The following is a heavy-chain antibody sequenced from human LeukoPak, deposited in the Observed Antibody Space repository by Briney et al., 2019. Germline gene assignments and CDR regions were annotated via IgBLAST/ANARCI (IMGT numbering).Heavy chain of an antibody. V-gene: IGHV1-69*05. D-gene: IGHD3-22*01. J-gene: IGHJ4*02. CDR1: GGTFSSYA. CDR2: IIPIFGTA. CDR3: ARVSRHYYDSSGRLYYFDY. Sequence: GASVKVSCKASGGTFSSYAISWVRQAPGQGLEWMGRIIPIFGTANYAQKFQGRVTITTDESTSTAYMELSSLRSEDTAVYYCARVSRHYYDSSGRLYYFDYWGQGTLVTVSS.